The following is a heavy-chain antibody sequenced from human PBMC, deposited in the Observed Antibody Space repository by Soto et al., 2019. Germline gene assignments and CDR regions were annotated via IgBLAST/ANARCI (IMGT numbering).Heavy chain of an antibody. CDR1: GGSISNAVYY. Sequence: SETLSLTCTVSGGSISNAVYYWSWIRQHPGKGLEWIGYISHNGDTYYNPSLKSRLFISVDTSQNQFSLKLTSVTAADTAVYYCARVGAATSWFDPWGQG. J-gene: IGHJ5*02. CDR2: ISHNGDT. D-gene: IGHD2-15*01. V-gene: IGHV4-31*03. CDR3: ARVGAATSWFDP.